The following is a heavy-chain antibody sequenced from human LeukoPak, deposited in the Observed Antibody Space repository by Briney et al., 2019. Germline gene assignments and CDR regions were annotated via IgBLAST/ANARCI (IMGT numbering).Heavy chain of an antibody. CDR1: GGSFSGYY. D-gene: IGHD3-10*01. J-gene: IGHJ5*02. Sequence: SETLSLTCAVYGGSFSGYYWSWIRQPPGKGLEWIGEINHSGSTNYNPSPKSRVTISVDTSKNQFSLKLSSVTAADTAVYYCARALYYYGSGSYPQFDPWGQGTLVTVSS. CDR2: INHSGST. V-gene: IGHV4-34*01. CDR3: ARALYYYGSGSYPQFDP.